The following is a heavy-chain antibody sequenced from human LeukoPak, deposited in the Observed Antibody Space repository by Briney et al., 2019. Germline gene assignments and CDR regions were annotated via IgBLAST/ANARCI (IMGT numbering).Heavy chain of an antibody. V-gene: IGHV1-18*01. D-gene: IGHD3-9*01. CDR1: GYTFTSYG. CDR2: ISAYNGNT. CDR3: ARVTEYYDILTGYYY. J-gene: IGHJ4*02. Sequence: ASVKVSCKASGYTFTSYGISWVRQAPGQGLEWMGWISAYNGNTNYAQKLQGRVTMTTDTSTSTAYMELRSLRSDDTAVYYCARVTEYYDILTGYYYWGQGTPVTVSS.